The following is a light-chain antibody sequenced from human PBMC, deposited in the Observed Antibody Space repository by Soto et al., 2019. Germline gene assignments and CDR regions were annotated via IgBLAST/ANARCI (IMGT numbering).Light chain of an antibody. V-gene: IGKV1-33*01. CDR2: DAS. CDR1: HNINNY. J-gene: IGKJ5*01. CDR3: QHYEKLPT. Sequence: QVTLSPSSLSASVGDRVTITCQARHNINNYINWYQQKPGRAPKLLIYDASNLEAGVPSRFRGSGSGTDFTCTISRLQPEDIAAYYCQHYEKLPTFGQGTRLEIK.